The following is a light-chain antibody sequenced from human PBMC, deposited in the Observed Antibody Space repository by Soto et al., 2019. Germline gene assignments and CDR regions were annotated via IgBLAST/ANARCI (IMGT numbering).Light chain of an antibody. V-gene: IGKV1-5*03. CDR1: QSISSW. J-gene: IGKJ1*01. CDR3: QQYNSYPWT. Sequence: DIQMTRSPSTLSASVGDRVTITCRASQSISSWLAWYQQKPGKAPKLLIYKASSLESGVPSRFSGSGSGTEFSRTISSRQADDFATYYCQQYNSYPWTFGQGTKVEIK. CDR2: KAS.